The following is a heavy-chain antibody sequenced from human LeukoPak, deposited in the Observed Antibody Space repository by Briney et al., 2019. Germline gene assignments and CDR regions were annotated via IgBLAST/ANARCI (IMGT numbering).Heavy chain of an antibody. CDR2: ISPSGTDI. J-gene: IGHJ4*02. CDR3: AGGGYTYGLY. Sequence: GGSLRLSCAVSAFTFSDNYMTWIRQAPGKGLESVSYISPSGTDISYADSVKGRFTISRDNAKNSLYLQMNSLRAEDTAVYYCAGGGYTYGLYWGQGDLVTVSS. CDR1: AFTFSDNY. V-gene: IGHV3-11*04. D-gene: IGHD5-18*01.